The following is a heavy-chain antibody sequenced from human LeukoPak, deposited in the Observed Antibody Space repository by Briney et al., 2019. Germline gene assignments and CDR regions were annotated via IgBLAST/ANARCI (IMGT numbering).Heavy chain of an antibody. CDR1: GFTFRNYW. J-gene: IGHJ4*02. V-gene: IGHV3-7*01. CDR3: ARDGALNTNFDY. CDR2: TKPDGSAE. Sequence: GGSLRLSCAASGFTFRNYWMGWVRQAPGKGLEWVANTKPDGSAEYYADSVRGRFTTSRDNANNFLYLQMNSLRAEDTAVYYCARDGALNTNFDYWGQGTLVTVSS. D-gene: IGHD4/OR15-4a*01.